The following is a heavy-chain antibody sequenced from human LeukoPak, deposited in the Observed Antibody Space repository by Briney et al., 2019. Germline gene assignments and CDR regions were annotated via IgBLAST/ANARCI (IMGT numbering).Heavy chain of an antibody. CDR2: INSDGSST. J-gene: IGHJ4*02. Sequence: GGSLRLSCVASGFTFSTYWMHWVRQAPGKGLVWVSRINSDGSSTSYADSVKGRFTISRDNAKNTLYLQMNGLRADDTAVYYCARDRGTIAEPYYFDYWGQGTLVTVSS. CDR3: ARDRGTIAEPYYFDY. CDR1: GFTFSTYW. D-gene: IGHD1-14*01. V-gene: IGHV3-74*01.